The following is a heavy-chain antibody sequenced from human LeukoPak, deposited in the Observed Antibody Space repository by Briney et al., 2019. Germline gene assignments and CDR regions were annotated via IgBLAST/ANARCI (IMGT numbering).Heavy chain of an antibody. CDR1: DFTFSTYW. D-gene: IGHD5-12*01. V-gene: IGHV3-74*01. Sequence: PGGSLRLSCAVSDFTFSTYWMHWVRQAPGKGLVWVSRISRDGKSRTYADSVMGRFTISRDNRRDTLYLQMDSLRAEDTAVYXXXRGTSRDYGYGGDDPYWGQGTLVIVSS. CDR2: ISRDGKSR. CDR3: XRGTSRDYGYGGDDPY. J-gene: IGHJ4*02.